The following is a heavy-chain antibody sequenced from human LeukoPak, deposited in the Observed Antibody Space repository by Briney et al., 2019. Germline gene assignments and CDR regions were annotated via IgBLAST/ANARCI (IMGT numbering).Heavy chain of an antibody. J-gene: IGHJ5*02. V-gene: IGHV3-11*01. CDR2: ISSSGRTI. Sequence: GGSLRLSCAASGFTFSNYYMSWIRQAPGKGLEWVSYISSSGRTIYDADSVKGRFTISRDNAKNSLYLQMNSLRAEDTALYYCARTSGVTRLDPWGQGTLVTVSS. CDR3: ARTSGVTRLDP. D-gene: IGHD2-21*02. CDR1: GFTFSNYY.